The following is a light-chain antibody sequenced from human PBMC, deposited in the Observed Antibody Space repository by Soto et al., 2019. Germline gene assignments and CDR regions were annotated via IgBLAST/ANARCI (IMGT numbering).Light chain of an antibody. V-gene: IGLV2-14*03. CDR2: DVS. CDR3: SSYTSATTDV. Sequence: QSALTQPASVSGSPGQSITISCTGTSSDIGAYNYDSWYQQHHPGEAPKLIIYDVSHRPPGVSNRFSGSKSGNTASLTISGLQTEDEADYYCSSYTSATTDVFGTGTKVTVL. J-gene: IGLJ1*01. CDR1: SSDIGAYNY.